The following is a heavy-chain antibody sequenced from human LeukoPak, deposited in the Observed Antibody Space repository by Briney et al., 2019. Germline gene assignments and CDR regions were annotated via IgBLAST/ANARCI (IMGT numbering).Heavy chain of an antibody. J-gene: IGHJ4*02. Sequence: PGGSLRLSCAASGFTFSSNWMHWVRQAPGKGLERVSTISGSADRTYYADSVKGRFTISRDNSKNTLSLQMNSLRAEDAAVYYCAGSSASRGYNYGRFDCWGQGTLVTVSS. CDR3: AGSSASRGYNYGRFDC. CDR1: GFTFSSNW. D-gene: IGHD5-18*01. V-gene: IGHV3-23*01. CDR2: ISGSADRT.